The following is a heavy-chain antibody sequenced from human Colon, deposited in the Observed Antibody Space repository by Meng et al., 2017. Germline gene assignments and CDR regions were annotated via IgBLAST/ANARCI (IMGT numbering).Heavy chain of an antibody. D-gene: IGHD2/OR15-2a*01. CDR3: ARVIYASGNMAHLDY. J-gene: IGHJ4*02. Sequence: VQMQEWGAGLVKACGTVSRSLAASGDSFRSSNWGSGVRQPEGGVVEWSGYIYHSGRTNYNPYLKNRVTMTADESKNTVSLALSSVTAADTAFYYCARVIYASGNMAHLDYWGPGTLVTVSS. CDR2: IYHSGRT. V-gene: IGHV4-4*02. CDR1: GDSFRSSNW.